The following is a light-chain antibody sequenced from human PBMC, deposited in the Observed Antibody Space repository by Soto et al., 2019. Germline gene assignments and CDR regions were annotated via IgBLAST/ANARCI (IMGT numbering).Light chain of an antibody. CDR3: QAWDGSLNAVV. CDR1: SSNIGSNI. CDR2: SNN. J-gene: IGLJ2*01. Sequence: QSVLTQPPSASGTPGQRVTISCSGSSSNIGSNIVNWYQQLPGAAPKLLIYSNNQRPSGVPDRFSGSKSGTSASLAISGLQYEDEADYYCQAWDGSLNAVVFGGGTKLTVL. V-gene: IGLV1-44*01.